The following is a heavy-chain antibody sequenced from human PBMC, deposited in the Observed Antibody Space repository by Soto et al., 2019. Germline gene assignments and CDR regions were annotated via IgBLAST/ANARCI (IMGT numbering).Heavy chain of an antibody. CDR3: ARDRSYCSTTSCYVAPATLDY. V-gene: IGHV1-3*01. CDR2: INAGNGNT. Sequence: QVQLVQSGAEVKKPGASVKVSCKASGYTFTSYAMHWVRQAPGQRLEWMGWINAGNGNTKYSQKFQGRVNITRDTSASTAYMELSSLRSEDTAVYYCARDRSYCSTTSCYVAPATLDYLGQGTLVTVSS. D-gene: IGHD2-2*01. J-gene: IGHJ4*01. CDR1: GYTFTSYA.